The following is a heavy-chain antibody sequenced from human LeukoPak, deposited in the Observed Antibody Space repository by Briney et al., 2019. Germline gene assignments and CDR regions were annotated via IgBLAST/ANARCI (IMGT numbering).Heavy chain of an antibody. V-gene: IGHV4-59*01. J-gene: IGHJ2*01. Sequence: SETLSLTCTVSGGSISSYYWSWIRQPPGKGLEWIGYIYYSGSTNYNPSLKSRVTISVDTSKNQFSLKLSSVTAADTAVYYCARSAVFDWLSRYWYFDLWGRGTLVTVSS. CDR1: GGSISSYY. CDR2: IYYSGST. D-gene: IGHD3-9*01. CDR3: ARSAVFDWLSRYWYFDL.